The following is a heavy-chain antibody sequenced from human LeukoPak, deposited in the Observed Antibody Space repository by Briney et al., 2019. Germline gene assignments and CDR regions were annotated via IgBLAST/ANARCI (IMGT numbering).Heavy chain of an antibody. V-gene: IGHV4-59*11. CDR3: ARAPAAGSGSYYKLDY. J-gene: IGHJ4*02. D-gene: IGHD3-10*01. Sequence: PSETLSLTCTVSGGSISSHYWSWIRQPPGKGLEWIGYIYYSGSTNYNPSLKSRVTISVDTSKNQFSLKLSSVTAADTAVYYCARAPAAGSGSYYKLDYWGQGTLVTVSS. CDR1: GGSISSHY. CDR2: IYYSGST.